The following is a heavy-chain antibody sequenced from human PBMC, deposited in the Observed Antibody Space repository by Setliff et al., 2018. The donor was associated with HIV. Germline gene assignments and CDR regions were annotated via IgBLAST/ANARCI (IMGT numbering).Heavy chain of an antibody. V-gene: IGHV4-39*01. J-gene: IGHJ5*02. CDR1: GGSISSGDYY. CDR2: TYYSGST. CDR3: ASRVYYYDSSGYLREEGFDP. D-gene: IGHD3-22*01. Sequence: PSETLSLTCTVSGGSISSGDYYWSWIRQPPGKGLEWIGSTYYSGSTYYNPSLKSRVTISVDTSKNQFSLKLSSVTAADAAVYYCASRVYYYDSSGYLREEGFDPWGQGTLVTVSS.